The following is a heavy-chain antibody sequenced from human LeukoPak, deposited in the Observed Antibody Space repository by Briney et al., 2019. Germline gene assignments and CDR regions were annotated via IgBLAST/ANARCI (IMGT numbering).Heavy chain of an antibody. D-gene: IGHD4-17*01. Sequence: QTGGSLRLSCAASGFTFDDYAMHWVRQAPGKGLEWVSGISWNSGSIGYADSVKDRFTISRDNAKNSLYLQMNSLRAEDTAVYYCARDLIRYGDYPPSGTLGDYWGQGTLVTVSS. J-gene: IGHJ4*02. CDR2: ISWNSGSI. CDR3: ARDLIRYGDYPPSGTLGDY. CDR1: GFTFDDYA. V-gene: IGHV3-9*01.